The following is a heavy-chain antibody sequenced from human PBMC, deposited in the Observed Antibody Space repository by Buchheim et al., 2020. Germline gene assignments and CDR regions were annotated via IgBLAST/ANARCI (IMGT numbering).Heavy chain of an antibody. J-gene: IGHJ4*02. CDR1: GFTFSTCG. V-gene: IGHV3-30*18. CDR3: AKDYHGSGSYYSPDY. Sequence: VQLVESGGGLVQPGGSLRLSCAASGFTFSTCGMHWVRQAPGEGLEWVAVISYDGSNKYYGDSVKGRFTISRDNSKNTLYMQMNSLRVEDTAVYYCAKDYHGSGSYYSPDYWGQGTL. D-gene: IGHD3-10*01. CDR2: ISYDGSNK.